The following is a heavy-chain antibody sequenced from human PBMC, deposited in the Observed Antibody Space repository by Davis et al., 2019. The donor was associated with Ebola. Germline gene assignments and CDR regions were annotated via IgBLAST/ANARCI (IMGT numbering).Heavy chain of an antibody. V-gene: IGHV4-39*07. Sequence: PGGSLRLSCTVSGGSISSGSYYWGWIRQPPGKGLEWIGSIYHSGSTYYNPSLKSRVTISVDTSKNQFSLKLSSVTAADTAVYYCARAKGPGNWFDPWGQGTLVTVSS. CDR1: GGSISSGSYY. CDR2: IYHSGST. CDR3: ARAKGPGNWFDP. J-gene: IGHJ5*02.